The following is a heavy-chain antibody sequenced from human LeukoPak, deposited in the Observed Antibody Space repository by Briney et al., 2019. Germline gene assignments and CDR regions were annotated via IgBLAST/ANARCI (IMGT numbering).Heavy chain of an antibody. Sequence: GASVKVSCKASGYTFTSYAMHWVRQAPRQRLEWMGWINAGNGNTKYSQKFQGRVTITRDTSASTAYMELSSLKSEDTAVYYCARDSSIMITFGGVIVENWFDPWGQGTLVTVSS. CDR1: GYTFTSYA. V-gene: IGHV1-3*01. D-gene: IGHD3-16*02. CDR2: INAGNGNT. CDR3: ARDSSIMITFGGVIVENWFDP. J-gene: IGHJ5*02.